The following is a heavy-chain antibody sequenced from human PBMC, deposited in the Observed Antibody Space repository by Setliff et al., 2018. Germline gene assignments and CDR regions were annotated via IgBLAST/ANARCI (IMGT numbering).Heavy chain of an antibody. Sequence: SVKVSCKASGATFSSYGISWVRQAPGQGLEWVAGTIPIFGTTEYAQKFQGRLTIITDESTNTAFMRLSSLRSDDTAVYYCVREGVDSRSSTDYRYYMDVWGKGTTVTVSS. D-gene: IGHD3-22*01. CDR2: TIPIFGTT. CDR3: VREGVDSRSSTDYRYYMDV. V-gene: IGHV1-69*05. J-gene: IGHJ6*03. CDR1: GATFSSYG.